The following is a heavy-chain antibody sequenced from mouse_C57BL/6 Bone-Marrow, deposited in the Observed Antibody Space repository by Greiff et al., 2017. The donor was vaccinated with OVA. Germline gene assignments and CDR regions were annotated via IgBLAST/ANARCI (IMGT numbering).Heavy chain of an antibody. CDR2: ISSGSSTI. CDR1: GFTFSDYG. Sequence: EVKLVESGGGLVKPGGSLKLSCAASGFTFSDYGMHWVRQAPEKGLEWVAYISSGSSTIYYADTVKGRFTISRDNAKNTLFLQMTSLRSEDTAMYYSARSLFSAWFAYWGQGTLVTVSA. J-gene: IGHJ3*01. D-gene: IGHD3-1*01. V-gene: IGHV5-17*01. CDR3: ARSLFSAWFAY.